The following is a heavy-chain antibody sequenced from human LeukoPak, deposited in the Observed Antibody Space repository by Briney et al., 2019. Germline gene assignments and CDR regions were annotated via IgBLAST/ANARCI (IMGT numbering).Heavy chain of an antibody. Sequence: GGSLRLSCAASGFTFSSYSMNWVRQAPGKGLEWVSSISSSSSYIYYADSEKGRFTTSRDNAKNSLYLQMNSLRAEDTAVYYCARDPRAGYSSSWTNYWGQGTLVTVSS. CDR3: ARDPRAGYSSSWTNY. J-gene: IGHJ4*02. CDR2: ISSSSSYI. V-gene: IGHV3-21*01. CDR1: GFTFSSYS. D-gene: IGHD6-13*01.